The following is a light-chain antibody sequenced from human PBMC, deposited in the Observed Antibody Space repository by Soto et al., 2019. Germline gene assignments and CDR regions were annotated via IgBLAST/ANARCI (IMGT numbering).Light chain of an antibody. CDR2: ASS. J-gene: IGLJ1*01. CDR1: SSDVGGYNY. CDR3: AAWDDSLNAL. V-gene: IGLV2-14*01. Sequence: QSALTQPASVSGSPGQSITISCTGTSSDVGGYNYVSWYQHHAGKAPRLMIYASSNRPSGVSHRFSGSKSGTSASLAISGLQPEDEADYYCAAWDDSLNALFGTGTKVTVL.